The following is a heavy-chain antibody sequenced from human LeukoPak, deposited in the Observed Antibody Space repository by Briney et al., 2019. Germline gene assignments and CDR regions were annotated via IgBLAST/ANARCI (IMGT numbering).Heavy chain of an antibody. J-gene: IGHJ4*02. V-gene: IGHV3-30*18. D-gene: IGHD3-22*01. CDR3: AKDYYYDSSAFPDY. Sequence: QSGGSLRLSCAASGFTFSSYGMHWVRQAPGKGLEWVAAISNDGSNKYYADSVKGRFTISRDNSKNTLYLQMNSLRAKDTAVFYCAKDYYYDSSAFPDYWGQGTLVTVSS. CDR1: GFTFSSYG. CDR2: ISNDGSNK.